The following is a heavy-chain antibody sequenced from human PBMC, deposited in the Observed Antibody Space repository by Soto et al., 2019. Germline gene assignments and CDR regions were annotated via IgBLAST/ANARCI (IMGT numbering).Heavy chain of an antibody. V-gene: IGHV3-53*02. Sequence: EVQLVETGGGLMQPGGSLRLSCVVSGFTVNSNYMGWVRQAPGKGLEWVSLIYSGGDTYYADSVKGRFTFSRDNYKNTLYLQMNTLRVEDTAVYYCAKATGCANGVGYAPAFDMWGQGTMVTVSS. CDR1: GFTVNSNY. CDR2: IYSGGDT. D-gene: IGHD2-8*01. CDR3: AKATGCANGVGYAPAFDM. J-gene: IGHJ3*02.